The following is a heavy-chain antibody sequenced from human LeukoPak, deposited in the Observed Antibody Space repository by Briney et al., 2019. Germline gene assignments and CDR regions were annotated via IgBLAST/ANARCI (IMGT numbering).Heavy chain of an antibody. CDR3: AREPAADPGTGWSYFDY. V-gene: IGHV1-2*02. Sequence: ASVKVSCKTSGYTFADYYMHWVRQAPGQGLEWMGWINPYSGGTNYAQKLQGRVTMTRDTSISTAYMELSRLRSDDTAMYYCAREPAADPGTGWSYFDYWGQGTLVTVSS. D-gene: IGHD6-19*01. CDR2: INPYSGGT. J-gene: IGHJ4*02. CDR1: GYTFADYY.